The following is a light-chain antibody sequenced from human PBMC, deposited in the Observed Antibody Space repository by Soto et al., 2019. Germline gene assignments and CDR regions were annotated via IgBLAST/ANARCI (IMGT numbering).Light chain of an antibody. Sequence: DIQMTQSPSTLSASVGDRVTITCRASQSISSWLAWYQQKPGKAPKLLIYDASSLESGVPSRFSGSGSGTEFTLTISSLQPDDFATYYCQQYNSYQYTFGQWTKLEIK. V-gene: IGKV1-5*01. CDR1: QSISSW. CDR3: QQYNSYQYT. J-gene: IGKJ2*01. CDR2: DAS.